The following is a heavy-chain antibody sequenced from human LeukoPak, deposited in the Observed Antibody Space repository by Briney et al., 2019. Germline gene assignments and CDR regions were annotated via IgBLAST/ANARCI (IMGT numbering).Heavy chain of an antibody. D-gene: IGHD3-10*01. CDR1: GFTVSSNY. CDR3: ARKGKRDAFDI. V-gene: IGHV3-66*01. Sequence: GGSLRLSCAASGFTVSSNYMSWVRQAPGKGLEWVSVIYSGGSTYYADSVKGRFTISRDNSKNTLYLQMNSLRAEDTAVYYCARKGKRDAFDIWGQGKMVTVSS. J-gene: IGHJ3*02. CDR2: IYSGGST.